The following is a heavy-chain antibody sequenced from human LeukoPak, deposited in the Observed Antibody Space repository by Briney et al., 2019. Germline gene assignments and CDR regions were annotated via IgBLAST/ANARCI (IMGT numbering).Heavy chain of an antibody. CDR1: GYTFTSYA. CDR3: ARDRGQSGYYYAFDY. D-gene: IGHD3-22*01. V-gene: IGHV1-3*03. Sequence: ASVKVSCKASGYTFTSYAMHWVRQAPGQRLEWMGWINAGNGNTKYSQEFQGRVTITRDTSASTAYMELSSLRSEDMAVYYCARDRGQSGYYYAFDYWGQGTLVTVSS. J-gene: IGHJ4*02. CDR2: INAGNGNT.